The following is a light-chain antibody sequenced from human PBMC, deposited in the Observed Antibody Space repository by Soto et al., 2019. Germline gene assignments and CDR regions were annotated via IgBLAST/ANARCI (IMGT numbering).Light chain of an antibody. V-gene: IGKV3-15*01. Sequence: PGERGTLSCRASQSIGSDIAWYQKKPGQAPRLLIYGASTRATGIPVRFSGSGSGTEFTLTINSLQSEDFGVYYCQQYNNWPPWTFGQGTKVDIK. CDR2: GAS. CDR3: QQYNNWPPWT. CDR1: QSIGSD. J-gene: IGKJ1*01.